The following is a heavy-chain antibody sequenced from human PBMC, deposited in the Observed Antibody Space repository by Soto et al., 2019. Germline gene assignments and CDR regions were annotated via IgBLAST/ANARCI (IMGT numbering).Heavy chain of an antibody. Sequence: QITLKESGPTLVKPTQTLTLTCTFSGFSLNTGGLGVGWIRQPPGKALEWLALIFWECDKRYSPTLKIRLSIRKDTSNRQVVLTMTHMDPVDTATYYCVHSRCGGDCRRSYSSHYDYGMDVWGQGNTVTVSS. J-gene: IGHJ6*02. CDR1: GFSLNTGGLG. V-gene: IGHV2-5*02. CDR3: VHSRCGGDCRRSYSSHYDYGMDV. CDR2: IFWECDK. D-gene: IGHD2-21*02.